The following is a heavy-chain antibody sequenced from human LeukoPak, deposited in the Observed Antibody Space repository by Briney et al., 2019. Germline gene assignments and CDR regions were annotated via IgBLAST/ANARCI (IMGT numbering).Heavy chain of an antibody. V-gene: IGHV4-39*07. J-gene: IGHJ4*02. CDR1: GGSISSGGYY. CDR3: ARLHPYGGNPLDY. CDR2: IYYSGST. D-gene: IGHD4-23*01. Sequence: TSETLSLTCTVSGGSISSGGYYWSWIRQPPGKGLEWIGSIYYSGSTYYNPSLKSRVTISVDTSKNQFSLKLSSVTAADTAVYYWARLHPYGGNPLDYWGQGTLVTVSS.